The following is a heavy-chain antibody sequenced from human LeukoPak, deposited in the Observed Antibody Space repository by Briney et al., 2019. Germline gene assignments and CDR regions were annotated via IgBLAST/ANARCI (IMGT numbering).Heavy chain of an antibody. CDR3: ARGWSSGYYSSFDY. CDR1: GGSISSYY. Sequence: SETLSLTCTVSGGSISSYYWSWIRQPPGKGLEWIGYIYYSGSTNYNPPLKSRVTISVDTSKNQFSLKLSSVTAADTAVYYCARGWSSGYYSSFDYWGQGTLVTVSS. D-gene: IGHD3-22*01. V-gene: IGHV4-59*12. CDR2: IYYSGST. J-gene: IGHJ4*02.